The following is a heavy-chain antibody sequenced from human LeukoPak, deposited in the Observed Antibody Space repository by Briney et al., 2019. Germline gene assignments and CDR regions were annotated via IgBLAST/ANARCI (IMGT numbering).Heavy chain of an antibody. CDR3: ARVYSGSDH. J-gene: IGHJ4*02. D-gene: IGHD5-12*01. V-gene: IGHV1-18*04. CDR2: ISAYSGDT. Sequence: EASVKVSCKASGYTFTRYGISWVRQAPGQGLEWMGWISAYSGDTKYAQKFQGRVTMTTDTSTSTAYMELRSLRSDDTAVYYCARVYSGSDHWGQGTLVTVSS. CDR1: GYTFTRYG.